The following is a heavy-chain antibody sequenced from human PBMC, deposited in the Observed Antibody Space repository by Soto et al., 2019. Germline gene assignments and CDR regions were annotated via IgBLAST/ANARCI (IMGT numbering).Heavy chain of an antibody. V-gene: IGHV1-58*01. CDR2: IVVGSGNT. CDR1: GFTFTSSA. CDR3: AAGVTTPPYYYGMDV. J-gene: IGHJ6*02. Sequence: VASVKVSCKASGFTFTSSAVQWVRQARGQRLEWIGWIVVGSGNTNYAQKFQERVTITRDMSTGTAYMELSSLRSEDTAVYYCAAGVTTPPYYYGMDVWGQGTTVTVSS. D-gene: IGHD1-26*01.